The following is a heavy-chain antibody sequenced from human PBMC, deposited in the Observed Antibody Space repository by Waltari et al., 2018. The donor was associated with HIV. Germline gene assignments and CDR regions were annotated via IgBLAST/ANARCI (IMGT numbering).Heavy chain of an antibody. Sequence: QVQLVESGGGVVQPGRSLRLSCAAAGFLFRSYGMHWVRQAPGKGLEWVAVIWFDGNHKDYSDSVKGRFTISRDNSKDTVDLQMNSLRTEDTGVYYCARGDIILMVYTIDYWGQGTLVSVSS. D-gene: IGHD2-8*01. CDR3: ARGDIILMVYTIDY. CDR1: GFLFRSYG. V-gene: IGHV3-33*01. J-gene: IGHJ4*02. CDR2: IWFDGNHK.